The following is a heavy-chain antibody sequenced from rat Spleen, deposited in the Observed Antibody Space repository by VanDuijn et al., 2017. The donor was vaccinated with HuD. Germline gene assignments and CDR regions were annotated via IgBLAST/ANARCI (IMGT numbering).Heavy chain of an antibody. CDR2: IGYDGSST. V-gene: IGHV5-7*01. CDR1: GFTFSDYN. CDR3: ARHNSGYGVMDA. Sequence: EVQLVESGGGLVQPGRSLKLSCAASGFTFSDYNMAWVRQAPKKGLEWVATIGYDGSSTYYRDSVKGRFTISRDNAKSTLYLQMDSLRSEDTATYYCARHNSGYGVMDAWGQGASVTVSS. J-gene: IGHJ4*01. D-gene: IGHD4-3*01.